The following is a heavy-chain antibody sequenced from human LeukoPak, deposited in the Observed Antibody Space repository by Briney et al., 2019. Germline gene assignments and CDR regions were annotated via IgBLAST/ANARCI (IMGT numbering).Heavy chain of an antibody. CDR3: ARHYGDYDILTRSYPYPYDMDV. CDR1: GYSFTNYW. J-gene: IGHJ6*03. V-gene: IGHV5-51*01. D-gene: IGHD3-9*01. CDR2: MYPANSET. Sequence: PGESLKISCKGSGYSFTNYWIGWVRQMPGKGLEWMGVMYPANSETRYSPSFQGQVTISADKFISTAYLQWSSLKASDTAKYYCARHYGDYDILTRSYPYPYDMDVWGQGTTVTVSS.